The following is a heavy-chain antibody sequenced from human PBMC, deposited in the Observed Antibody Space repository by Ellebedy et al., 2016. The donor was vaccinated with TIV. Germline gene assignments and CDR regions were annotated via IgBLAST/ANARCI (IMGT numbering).Heavy chain of an antibody. CDR1: GFTFDTYG. Sequence: GESLKISCAASGFTFDTYGRHWVRQAPGKGLEWVAVIWYDGRVTYYADSVKGRFTISRNNSKNTLYLQMDSLRPEDTAVYFCARDLWELHFEYYFDYWGQGTLVTVSS. J-gene: IGHJ4*02. D-gene: IGHD1-26*01. V-gene: IGHV3-33*08. CDR3: ARDLWELHFEYYFDY. CDR2: IWYDGRVT.